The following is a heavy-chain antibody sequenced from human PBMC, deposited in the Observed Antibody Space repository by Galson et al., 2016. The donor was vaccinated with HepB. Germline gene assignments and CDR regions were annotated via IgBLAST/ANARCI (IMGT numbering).Heavy chain of an antibody. D-gene: IGHD2-21*02. CDR3: ARVRDRVTSGFDL. Sequence: SLRLSCAASGFTLSSYTLNWVRQAPGKGLEWVSCISSRSTYLYYADSVRGRFTVSRDNAKNTLYLQMNSLRAEDTAIYHCARVRDRVTSGFDLWGQVTLVTVSS. CDR1: GFTLSSYT. J-gene: IGHJ4*02. CDR2: ISSRSTYL. V-gene: IGHV3-21*01.